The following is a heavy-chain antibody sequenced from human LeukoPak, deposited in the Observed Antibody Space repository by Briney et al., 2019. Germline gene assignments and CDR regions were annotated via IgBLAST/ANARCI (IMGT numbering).Heavy chain of an antibody. V-gene: IGHV1-69*13. CDR1: VGTFSSYA. D-gene: IGHD1-26*01. Sequence: SVKVSCKASVGTFSSYAISWVRQAPGQGLEWMGGIIPIFGTANYAQKFQGRVTITADESTSTAYMELSSLRSEDTAVYYCARDRRPSGAFDIWGQGTMVTVSS. CDR3: ARDRRPSGAFDI. J-gene: IGHJ3*02. CDR2: IIPIFGTA.